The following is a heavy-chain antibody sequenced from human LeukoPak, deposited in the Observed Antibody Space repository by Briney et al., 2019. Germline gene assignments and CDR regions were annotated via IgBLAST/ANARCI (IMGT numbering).Heavy chain of an antibody. J-gene: IGHJ4*02. V-gene: IGHV4-59*01. CDR1: GGSISSYY. CDR3: ARGSYYFDY. CDR2: IYYIGST. D-gene: IGHD1-26*01. Sequence: SETLSLTCTVSGGSISSYYWSWIRQPPGKGLEWIGYIYYIGSTNYNPSLKSRVTISVDTSKSQFSLKLTSVTAADTAVYYCARGSYYFDYWGQGTLVTVSS.